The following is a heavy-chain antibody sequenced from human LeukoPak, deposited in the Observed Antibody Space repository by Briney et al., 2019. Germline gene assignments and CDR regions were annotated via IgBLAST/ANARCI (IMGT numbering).Heavy chain of an antibody. CDR1: GFTFSSYG. CDR2: IRDDGSNK. V-gene: IGHV3-30*02. Sequence: QTGGSLRLSCAASGFTFSSYGMYWVRQAPGKGLEWVAFIRDDGSNKYYADSVKGRFTISRYNSKNTLYLQMNSLRAEDTAVYYCAKTGFQWGEYFYYMDVWRKGTTVTVSS. D-gene: IGHD1-14*01. J-gene: IGHJ6*03. CDR3: AKTGFQWGEYFYYMDV.